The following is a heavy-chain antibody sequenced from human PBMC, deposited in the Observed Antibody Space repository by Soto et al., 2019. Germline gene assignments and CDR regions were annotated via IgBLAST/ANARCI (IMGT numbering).Heavy chain of an antibody. CDR1: GYAFSSYY. CDR2: INPSSDTQ. V-gene: IGHV1-46*01. Sequence: GASVKVSCKASGYAFSSYYMHWVRQAPGQGLEWMGMINPSSDTQSYAQKFQGRVTMTRDTSTSTVYMELSGLSSEDTAVYYCARPYYYGMDVWGQGTTVTVSS. J-gene: IGHJ6*02. CDR3: ARPYYYGMDV.